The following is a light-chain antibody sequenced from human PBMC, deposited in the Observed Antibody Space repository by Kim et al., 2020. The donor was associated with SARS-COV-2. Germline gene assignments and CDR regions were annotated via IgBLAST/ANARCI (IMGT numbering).Light chain of an antibody. V-gene: IGKV1-39*01. CDR2: AAS. CDR3: QQTYISPVT. J-gene: IGKJ3*01. CDR1: QNINSH. Sequence: ASVGDRVTITCRTSQNINSHLNWYHQKPGRAAKLLIYAASTLQGGVPTRCSGSGSETDFTLTISSLRPEDFATYFCQQTYISPVTFGPGTKVDIK.